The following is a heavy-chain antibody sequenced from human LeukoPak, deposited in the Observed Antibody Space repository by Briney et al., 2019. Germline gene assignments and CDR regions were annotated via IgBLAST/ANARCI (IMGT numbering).Heavy chain of an antibody. CDR3: ARRHCSSTSCYFDP. D-gene: IGHD2-2*01. CDR1: GGSISSSSYY. Sequence: SETLSLTCTVSGGSISSSSYYWGWLRQPPGKGLEWIGSIYYSGSTYYNPSLKSRVTISVDTSKNQFSLKLSSVTAADTAVYYCARRHCSSTSCYFDPWGQGTLVTVSS. J-gene: IGHJ5*02. CDR2: IYYSGST. V-gene: IGHV4-39*01.